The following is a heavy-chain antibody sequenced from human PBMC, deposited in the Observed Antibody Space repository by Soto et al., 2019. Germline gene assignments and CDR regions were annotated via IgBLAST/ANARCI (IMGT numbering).Heavy chain of an antibody. D-gene: IGHD3-9*01. J-gene: IGHJ6*02. CDR2: ISGSGGST. V-gene: IGHV3-23*01. CDR3: AKILRRDYDILTGYYIDNYYYYGMDV. CDR1: GFTFSSYA. Sequence: GGSLRLSCAASGFTFSSYAMSWVRQAPGKGLEWVSAISGSGGSTYYAASVKGRFTISRDISKNTLYLQMNSLRAEDTAVYYCAKILRRDYDILTGYYIDNYYYYGMDVWGQGTTVTVSS.